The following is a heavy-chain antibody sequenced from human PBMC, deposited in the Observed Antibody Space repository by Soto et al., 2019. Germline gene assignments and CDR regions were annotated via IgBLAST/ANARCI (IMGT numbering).Heavy chain of an antibody. D-gene: IGHD3-10*01. CDR2: INPNSGGT. V-gene: IGHV1-2*04. CDR3: ARDGGDYYYYGMDV. Sequence: ASVKVSCKASGYTFTGYYMHWVRQAPGQGLEWMGWINPNSGGTNYAQKFQGWVTMTRDTSISTAYMELSRLRSDDTAVYYCARDGGDYYYYGMDVWGQGTTVTIS. CDR1: GYTFTGYY. J-gene: IGHJ6*02.